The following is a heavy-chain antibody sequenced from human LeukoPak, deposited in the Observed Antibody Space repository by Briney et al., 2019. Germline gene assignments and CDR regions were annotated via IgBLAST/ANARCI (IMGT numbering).Heavy chain of an antibody. J-gene: IGHJ5*02. CDR2: IYYSGTT. CDR3: ARQTGIPNYNWFDP. Sequence: SETLSLTCTLSSHSISLSTYFWAWIRQPPGKGLEWIGSIYYSGTTYYNPSLKSRVTISVDTSKNQFSLKLSSVTAAVTAIDYCARQTGIPNYNWFDPWGQGTLVTVSS. D-gene: IGHD1-1*01. V-gene: IGHV4-39*01. CDR1: SHSISLSTYF.